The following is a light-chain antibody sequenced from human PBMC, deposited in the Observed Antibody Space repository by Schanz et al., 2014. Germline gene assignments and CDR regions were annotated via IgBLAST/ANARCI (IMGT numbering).Light chain of an antibody. CDR2: EVN. Sequence: QSALTQPPSASGSPGQSVTISCTGTSSDVGAYNSVSWYQQHPGKAPKVMIFEVNKRPSGVPDRFSGSKSANTASLTVSGLQAEDEADYYCSSYTSSSTVVFGGGTKLTVL. CDR3: SSYTSSSTVV. CDR1: SSDVGAYNS. V-gene: IGLV2-8*01. J-gene: IGLJ2*01.